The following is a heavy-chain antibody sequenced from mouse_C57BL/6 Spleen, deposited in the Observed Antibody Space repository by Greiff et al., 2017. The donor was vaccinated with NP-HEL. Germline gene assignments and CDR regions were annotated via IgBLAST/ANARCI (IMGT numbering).Heavy chain of an antibody. CDR3: ARGGGDYDVDY. J-gene: IGHJ2*01. CDR2: IYPGDGDT. V-gene: IGHV1-80*01. CDR1: GYAFSSYW. D-gene: IGHD2-4*01. Sequence: QVQLKESGAELVKPGASVKISCKASGYAFSSYWMNWVKQRPGKGLEWIGQIYPGDGDTNYNGKFKGKATLTADKSSSTAYMQLSSLTSEDSAVYFCARGGGDYDVDYWGQGTTLTVSS.